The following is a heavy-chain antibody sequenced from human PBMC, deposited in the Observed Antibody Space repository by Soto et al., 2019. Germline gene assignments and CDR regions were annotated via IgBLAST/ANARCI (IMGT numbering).Heavy chain of an antibody. CDR3: ARAGDYLYYYMDV. Sequence: PGGSLRLSCAASGFTFTNYGMHWVRQAPGKGLEWVAFTSYDGSNKYYADFVKGRFTISRDNSKNTLYLQMNSLRAEDTAVYYCARAGDYLYYYMDVWGKGTTVTAP. V-gene: IGHV3-30*03. CDR2: TSYDGSNK. CDR1: GFTFTNYG. J-gene: IGHJ6*03.